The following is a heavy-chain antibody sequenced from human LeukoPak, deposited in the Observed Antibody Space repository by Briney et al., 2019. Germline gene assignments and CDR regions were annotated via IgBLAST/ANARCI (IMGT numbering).Heavy chain of an antibody. CDR1: GGSISSSSYY. CDR3: ARDTVSQTSWFDP. V-gene: IGHV4-39*07. D-gene: IGHD4-17*01. CDR2: IYYSGST. Sequence: SETLSLTCTVSGGSISSSSYYWGWIRQPPGKGLEWIGSIYYSGSTYYNPSLKSRVTISVDTSKNQFSVKLSSVTAADTAVYYCARDTVSQTSWFDPWGQGTLVTVSS. J-gene: IGHJ5*02.